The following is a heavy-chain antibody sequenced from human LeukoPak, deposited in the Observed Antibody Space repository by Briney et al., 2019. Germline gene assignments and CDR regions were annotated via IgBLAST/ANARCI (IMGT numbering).Heavy chain of an antibody. J-gene: IGHJ4*02. CDR2: ITGSGPYM. V-gene: IGHV3-21*06. CDR3: VRDVGAVRGEVYFDY. D-gene: IGHD3-10*01. CDR1: GFTFSSYW. Sequence: GGSLRLSCAASGFTFSSYWMSWVRQAPGKGLEWVSSITGSGPYMLYADSVKHRFTISRDNTKNLLYLEMNSLRAEDTAMYFCVRDVGAVRGEVYFDYWGQGTLVTVSS.